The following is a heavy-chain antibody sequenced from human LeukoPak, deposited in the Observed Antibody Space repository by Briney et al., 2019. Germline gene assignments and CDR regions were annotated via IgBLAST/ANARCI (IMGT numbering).Heavy chain of an antibody. V-gene: IGHV3-21*01. CDR3: ARDRRSMESGPKCFQH. CDR1: GFTFSNYS. Sequence: PGGSLRLSCAASGFTFSNYSMNWVRQAPGKGLEWVSSISSSSSYIYYADSVKGRFTISRDNAKNSLYLQMNSLRAEDTAVYYCARDRRSMESGPKCFQHWGQGTLVTVSS. D-gene: IGHD3-3*01. J-gene: IGHJ1*01. CDR2: ISSSSSYI.